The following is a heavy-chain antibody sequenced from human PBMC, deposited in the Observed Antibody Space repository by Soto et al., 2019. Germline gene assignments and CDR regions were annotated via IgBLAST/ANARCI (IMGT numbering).Heavy chain of an antibody. V-gene: IGHV3-11*01. D-gene: IGHD6-19*01. CDR3: ARDSVAGMTDYNWFDP. CDR2: ISSSGSTI. J-gene: IGHJ5*02. Sequence: PGGSLRLSCAASGFTFSDYYMSWIRQAPGKGLEWVSYISSSGSTIYYADSVKGRFTISRDNAKNSLYLQMNSLRAEDTAVYYCARDSVAGMTDYNWFDPWGQGTLVTVSS. CDR1: GFTFSDYY.